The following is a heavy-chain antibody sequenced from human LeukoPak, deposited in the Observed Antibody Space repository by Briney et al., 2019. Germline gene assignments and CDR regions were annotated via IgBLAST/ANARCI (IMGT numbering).Heavy chain of an antibody. CDR1: GFTFSSYE. D-gene: IGHD3-10*01. CDR3: VADRGNWSGGDF. CDR2: IDSAGGRI. V-gene: IGHV3-74*01. J-gene: IGHJ4*02. Sequence: GGSLRLSCAASGFTFSSYEMNWVRQAPGKGLAWVSRIDSAGGRIQWADSVKGRFTISRDNAKNTVYLQMNSLRPEDSAVYYCVADRGNWSGGDFWGRGTLVIVSS.